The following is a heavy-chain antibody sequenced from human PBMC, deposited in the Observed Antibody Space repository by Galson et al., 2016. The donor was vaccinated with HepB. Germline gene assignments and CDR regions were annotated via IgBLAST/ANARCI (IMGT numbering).Heavy chain of an antibody. CDR3: AREDWNPRYYFNGMDV. V-gene: IGHV1-18*01. D-gene: IGHD1-1*01. CDR1: GYTFTTYG. Sequence: SVKVSCKASGYTFTTYGISWVRQAPGQGLEWMGWISGYNGNTHYAQKFQDRVTFTRDTSTGTAYMDLWSLTSDDTAVYYCAREDWNPRYYFNGMDVWGQGTTVTVSS. J-gene: IGHJ6*02. CDR2: ISGYNGNT.